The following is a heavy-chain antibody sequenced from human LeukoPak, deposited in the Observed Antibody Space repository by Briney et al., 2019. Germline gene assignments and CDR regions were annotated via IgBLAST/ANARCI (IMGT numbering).Heavy chain of an antibody. CDR2: IHSSGST. CDR1: GDSISGYY. J-gene: IGHJ4*02. D-gene: IGHD3-22*01. Sequence: PSETLSLTCTVSGDSISGYYWSWIRQTPEQGLEWIGCIHSSGSTIYNPSLKSRVTISVDTSKKQFSLRLTSVTAADTAVYFCARGYFDSRHSSNPFDYWGQGALVTVSS. CDR3: ARGYFDSRHSSNPFDY. V-gene: IGHV4-4*09.